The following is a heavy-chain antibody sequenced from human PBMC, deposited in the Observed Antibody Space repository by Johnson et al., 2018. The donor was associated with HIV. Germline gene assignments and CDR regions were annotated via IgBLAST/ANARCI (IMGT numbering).Heavy chain of an antibody. D-gene: IGHD1-26*01. CDR2: IRFDTNNI. Sequence: QVQLVESGGGLVKPGGSLRLSCAGSGFTFSDHYMSWVRQAPGKGLEWVAFIRFDTNNIYYADSVKGRFTISRDNAKNSLYLQMNSLTPEDTAVYYCASLGGLGGFDVWGQGTMVTVSS. CDR3: ASLGGLGGFDV. CDR1: GFTFSDHY. J-gene: IGHJ3*01. V-gene: IGHV3-11*04.